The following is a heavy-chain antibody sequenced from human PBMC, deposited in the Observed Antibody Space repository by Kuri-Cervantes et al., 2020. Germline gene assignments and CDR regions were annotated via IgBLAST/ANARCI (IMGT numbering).Heavy chain of an antibody. D-gene: IGHD5-12*01. J-gene: IGHJ4*02. CDR1: GFTFRNYG. CDR2: IWYDGSNK. V-gene: IGHV3-33*01. CDR3: ARDQVPYSGYDSPFDY. Sequence: GGSLRLSCAASGFTFRNYGMHWVRQGPGKGLDWVALIWYDGSNKYYGDSVKGRFTISRDNSKNMLYLQMNSVRAEDTAVYYCARDQVPYSGYDSPFDYWGQGTLVTVSS.